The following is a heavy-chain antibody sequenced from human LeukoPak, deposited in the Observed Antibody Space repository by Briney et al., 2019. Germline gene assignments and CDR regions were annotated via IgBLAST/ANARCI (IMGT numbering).Heavy chain of an antibody. Sequence: GGSLRLSCAASGFTFSTYNMNWVRQAPGKGLEWVSSISSNSSYIYYADSVEGRFTISIDHAKNSLYVQMNSLRAEDTAVYYCARDLSDDGPIWAYWGQGTLVTVSS. V-gene: IGHV3-21*01. D-gene: IGHD3-16*01. CDR3: ARDLSDDGPIWAY. J-gene: IGHJ4*02. CDR1: GFTFSTYN. CDR2: ISSNSSYI.